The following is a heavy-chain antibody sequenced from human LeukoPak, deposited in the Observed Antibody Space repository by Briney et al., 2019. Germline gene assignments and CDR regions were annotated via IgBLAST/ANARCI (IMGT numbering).Heavy chain of an antibody. D-gene: IGHD7-27*01. Sequence: GASVKVSCTASGYTFTSYDFNWVRQATGQRPEWMGWMSPNSGDTGYAQKFQDRVTMTRNTSISTAYMELSSLRSDGTAVYYCAGGPPNWGYDYWGPGTLVTVSS. J-gene: IGHJ4*02. V-gene: IGHV1-8*01. CDR3: AGGPPNWGYDY. CDR2: MSPNSGDT. CDR1: GYTFTSYD.